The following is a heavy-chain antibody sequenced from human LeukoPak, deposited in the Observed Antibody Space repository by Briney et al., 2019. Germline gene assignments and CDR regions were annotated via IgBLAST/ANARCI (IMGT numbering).Heavy chain of an antibody. D-gene: IGHD3-22*01. Sequence: GGSLRLSCAASGFTLSSHYMTWVRQAPGKGLEWVSLISSGSSTYYADSVKGRFTISRDNSKNTLYLQLNSLRADDTAVYYCARRRSKAYENWGQGTLVTVSS. J-gene: IGHJ4*02. CDR1: GFTLSSHY. V-gene: IGHV3-53*01. CDR2: ISSGSST. CDR3: ARRRSKAYEN.